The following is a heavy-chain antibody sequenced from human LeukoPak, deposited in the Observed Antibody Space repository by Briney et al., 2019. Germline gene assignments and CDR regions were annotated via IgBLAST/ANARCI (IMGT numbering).Heavy chain of an antibody. V-gene: IGHV4-39*07. J-gene: IGHJ4*02. D-gene: IGHD1-26*01. CDR2: MYYGGNT. Sequence: SETLSLTCSVSGDSISSSGYYWGWIRQPPGKELEWIGSMYYGGNTYYNASLKSRVTISVDTSKNLFSLKLNSVTAADTGVYYCARSKNGKCDYWGQGTLVTVSS. CDR3: ARSKNGKCDY. CDR1: GDSISSSGYY.